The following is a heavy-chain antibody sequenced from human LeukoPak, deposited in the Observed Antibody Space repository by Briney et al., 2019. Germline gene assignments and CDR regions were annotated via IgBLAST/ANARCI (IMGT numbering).Heavy chain of an antibody. Sequence: SETLSLTCAVYGGSFSGYYWSWIRQPPGKGLEWIGEINHSGSTNYNPSLKSRVTISVDTSKNQFPLKLSSVTAADTAVYYCARGRANYYGSGSYYRRGLIFDYWGQGTLVTVSS. CDR1: GGSFSGYY. D-gene: IGHD3-10*01. CDR3: ARGRANYYGSGSYYRRGLIFDY. CDR2: INHSGST. V-gene: IGHV4-34*01. J-gene: IGHJ4*02.